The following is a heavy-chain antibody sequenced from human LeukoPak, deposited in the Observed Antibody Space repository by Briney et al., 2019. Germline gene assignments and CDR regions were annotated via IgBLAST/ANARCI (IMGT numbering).Heavy chain of an antibody. V-gene: IGHV3-48*03. J-gene: IGHJ4*02. CDR3: ARQGGGGISLDY. CDR1: GFTFSSYE. CDR2: ISSSGSTR. Sequence: AGSLRLSCAASGFTFSSYETNWVRQAPGKGLEWLSYISSSGSTRYYADSVKGRFTISRDNAKKSLFLQMNSLRAEDTAVYYCARQGGGGISLDYWGQGTLVTVSS. D-gene: IGHD2-15*01.